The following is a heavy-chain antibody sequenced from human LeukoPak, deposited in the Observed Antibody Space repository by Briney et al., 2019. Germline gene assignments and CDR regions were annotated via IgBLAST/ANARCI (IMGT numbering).Heavy chain of an antibody. CDR2: ISGRGHST. CDR3: AKGPYYYDNNGYSRRWFDP. J-gene: IGHJ5*02. CDR1: GFTFSSYA. V-gene: IGHV3-23*01. D-gene: IGHD3-22*01. Sequence: GGSLRLSCAASGFTFSSYAMSWIRHAPRKGLERVSSISGRGHSTYYADSVKGRSTISRDNPKSTLYLQMNSLRVEDTAVYYCAKGPYYYDNNGYSRRWFDPWGQGTLVSVSS.